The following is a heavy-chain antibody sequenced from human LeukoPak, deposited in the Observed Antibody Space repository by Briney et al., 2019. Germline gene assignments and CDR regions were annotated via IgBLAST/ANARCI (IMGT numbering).Heavy chain of an antibody. CDR3: AKAYGKASDY. J-gene: IGHJ4*02. Sequence: GWSLRLSCAATEFTLSRYAMSWVRQAPGQGLEWVSVISGSGDGTYYADSVKGGFTISRDNSKNTLYVQMNSLRVEDTAVYYCAKAYGKASDYWGQGTLVTVSS. CDR1: EFTLSRYA. D-gene: IGHD1-26*01. V-gene: IGHV3-23*01. CDR2: ISGSGDGT.